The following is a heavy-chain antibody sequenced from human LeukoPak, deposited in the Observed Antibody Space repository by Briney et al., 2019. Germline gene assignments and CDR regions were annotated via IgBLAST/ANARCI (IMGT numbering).Heavy chain of an antibody. CDR1: GGSISSGGYY. Sequence: SQTLSLTCTVSGGSISSGGYYWSWIRQHPGKGLEWIGYVYYSGSTYYNPSLKSRVTISVDTSKNQFSLKLSSVTTADTAVYYCARGGEIWLHFDYWGQGTLVTVSS. CDR2: VYYSGST. V-gene: IGHV4-31*03. J-gene: IGHJ4*02. D-gene: IGHD5-18*01. CDR3: ARGGEIWLHFDY.